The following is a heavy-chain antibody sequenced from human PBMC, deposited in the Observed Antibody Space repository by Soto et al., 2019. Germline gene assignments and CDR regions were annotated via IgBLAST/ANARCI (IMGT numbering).Heavy chain of an antibody. Sequence: EVQLVESGGGLVQPGGSLRLSCAASGFTFSSYWMSWVRQAPGKGLEWVANIKQAGSEKYYVDSVKGRFTISRDNAKNSLYLQMNSLRAEDTAVYYCARVQIVVVVAAYYFDYWGQGTLVTVSS. D-gene: IGHD2-15*01. J-gene: IGHJ4*02. V-gene: IGHV3-7*01. CDR1: GFTFSSYW. CDR2: IKQAGSEK. CDR3: ARVQIVVVVAAYYFDY.